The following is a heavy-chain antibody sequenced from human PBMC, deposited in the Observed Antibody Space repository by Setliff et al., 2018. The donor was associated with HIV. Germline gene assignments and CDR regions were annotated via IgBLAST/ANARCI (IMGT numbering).Heavy chain of an antibody. CDR3: ARVVVLWPPPYYNYYLDV. Sequence: SETLSLTCSISGGPISSDDYYWSWIRHFPGKGLEWIGFIYYSGSTFYNPSLKTRLTLTVDTSKNQFSLELNSVTAADSALYHCARVVVLWPPPYYNYYLDVWGKGTTVTVSS. V-gene: IGHV4-30-4*01. CDR2: IYYSGST. CDR1: GGPISSDDYY. D-gene: IGHD3-16*02. J-gene: IGHJ6*03.